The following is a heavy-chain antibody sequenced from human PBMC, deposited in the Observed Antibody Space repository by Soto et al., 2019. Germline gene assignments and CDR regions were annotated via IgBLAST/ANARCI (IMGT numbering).Heavy chain of an antibody. CDR1: GGSISSYY. CDR2: IYYSGST. V-gene: IGHV4-59*01. D-gene: IGHD4-17*01. Sequence: SETLSLTCTVSGGSISSYYWSWIRQPPGKGLEWIGYIYYSGSTNYNPSLKSRVTISVDTSKNQFSLKLSSVTAADTAVYYCARGTNGDYVDYYYYYMDVWGKGTTVTVSS. J-gene: IGHJ6*03. CDR3: ARGTNGDYVDYYYYYMDV.